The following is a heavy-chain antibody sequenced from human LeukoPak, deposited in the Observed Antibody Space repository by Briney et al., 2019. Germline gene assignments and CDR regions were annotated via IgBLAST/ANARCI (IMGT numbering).Heavy chain of an antibody. CDR3: ARDSGELGEDGSGSRNWFDP. V-gene: IGHV1-69*01. Sequence: VASVKVSCKASGGTLSSYAISWVRQAPGQGLEWMGGIIPIFGTANYAQKFQGRVTITADESTSTAYMELSSLRSEDTAVYYCARDSGELGEDGSGSRNWFDPWGQGTLVTVSS. CDR2: IIPIFGTA. J-gene: IGHJ5*02. CDR1: GGTLSSYA. D-gene: IGHD3-10*01.